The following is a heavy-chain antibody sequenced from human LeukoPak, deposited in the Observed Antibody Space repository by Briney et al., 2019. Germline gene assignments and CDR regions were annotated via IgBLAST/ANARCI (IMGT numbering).Heavy chain of an antibody. J-gene: IGHJ4*02. CDR1: GGSTSSSGYY. Sequence: SETLSLTCTVSGGSTSSSGYYWGWIRQPPRKGLEWIATIYYTGSTYYSPSLRSRVTISVDTSKDQFSLKLTSVTAADTAVYYCARLTGGYSYGYAGYWGQGTLVTVSS. D-gene: IGHD5-18*01. CDR3: ARLTGGYSYGYAGY. V-gene: IGHV4-39*01. CDR2: IYYTGST.